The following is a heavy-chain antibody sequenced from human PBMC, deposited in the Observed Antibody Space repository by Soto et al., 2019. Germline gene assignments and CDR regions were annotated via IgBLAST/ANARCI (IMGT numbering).Heavy chain of an antibody. CDR2: IWYDGNNK. Sequence: GGSLRLSCAASGFTFSSYGMHWVRQAPGKGLEWVAVIWYDGNNKYYADSVKGRFTISRDNSKNTLFLQMNSLRAEDTAVYYCARDTSFGGWYLVRTAEYFQHWGQGTLVTVSS. V-gene: IGHV3-33*01. CDR3: ARDTSFGGWYLVRTAEYFQH. D-gene: IGHD6-19*01. CDR1: GFTFSSYG. J-gene: IGHJ1*01.